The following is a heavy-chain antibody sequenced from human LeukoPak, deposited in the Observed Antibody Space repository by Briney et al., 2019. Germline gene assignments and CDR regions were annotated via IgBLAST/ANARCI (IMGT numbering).Heavy chain of an antibody. J-gene: IGHJ4*02. CDR1: GFTFSSYG. V-gene: IGHV3-30*18. CDR3: AKVGRYFDPIAY. CDR2: ISKDAKSN. Sequence: GGSLRLSCATSGFTFSSYGMHWVRQVPGKGLEWVAVISKDAKSNYHVDSVKGRFTISRDNSKNTLYLQMNSLRAEDTAVYYCAKVGRYFDPIAYWGQGTLVTVSS. D-gene: IGHD3-9*01.